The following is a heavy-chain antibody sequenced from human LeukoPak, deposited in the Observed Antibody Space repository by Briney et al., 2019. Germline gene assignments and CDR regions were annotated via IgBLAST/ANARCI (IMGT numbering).Heavy chain of an antibody. Sequence: PGGSLRLYCAASGFTFSSYWMSWVRQAPGKGLEWVANIKQDGSEKYYVDSVKGRFTISRDNAKNSLYLQMNSLRAEDTAVYYCARGQWLALGYMDVWGKGTTVTVSS. CDR2: IKQDGSEK. CDR1: GFTFSSYW. D-gene: IGHD6-19*01. CDR3: ARGQWLALGYMDV. V-gene: IGHV3-7*01. J-gene: IGHJ6*03.